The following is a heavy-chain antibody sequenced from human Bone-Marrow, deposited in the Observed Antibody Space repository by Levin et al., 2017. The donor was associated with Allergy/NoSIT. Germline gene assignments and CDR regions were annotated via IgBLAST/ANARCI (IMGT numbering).Heavy chain of an antibody. CDR1: GGSISGSSWY. Sequence: PSETLSLTCSVSGGSISGSSWYGGWIRQPPGKGLEWIGSIYYNGDRYHNPSLRSRVTISVDTSKNQFSLNLNSVTAADTAVYYCAKHHIAVAGFDYWGQGSLVTVSS. CDR2: IYYNGDR. CDR3: AKHHIAVAGFDY. D-gene: IGHD6-19*01. J-gene: IGHJ4*02. V-gene: IGHV4-39*01.